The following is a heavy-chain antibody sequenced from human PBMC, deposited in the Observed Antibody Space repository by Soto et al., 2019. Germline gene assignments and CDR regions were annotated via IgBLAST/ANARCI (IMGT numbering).Heavy chain of an antibody. CDR3: ARWAYGVPASNWFDP. CDR1: GGSISSYY. Sequence: SETLSLTCTVSGGSISSYYWSWIRQPPGKGLEWIGYIYYSGSTNYNPSLKSRVTISVDTSKNQFSLRLSSVTAADTAVYYCARWAYGVPASNWFDPWGQGTLVTVSS. D-gene: IGHD4-17*01. V-gene: IGHV4-59*01. J-gene: IGHJ5*02. CDR2: IYYSGST.